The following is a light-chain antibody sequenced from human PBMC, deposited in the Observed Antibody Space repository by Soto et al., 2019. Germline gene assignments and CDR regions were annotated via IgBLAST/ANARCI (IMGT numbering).Light chain of an antibody. Sequence: QSVLTQPPSASGAPGQAGTISCPGNSGDVGAYNYVSWYQQLPGKAPKLIIYEVSKRPSGVPDRFSGSKSGNTASLTVSGLQAEDEADYYCTSYAGTYSFFYVFGTGTKVTLL. V-gene: IGLV2-8*01. CDR3: TSYAGTYSFFYV. J-gene: IGLJ1*01. CDR1: SGDVGAYNY. CDR2: EVS.